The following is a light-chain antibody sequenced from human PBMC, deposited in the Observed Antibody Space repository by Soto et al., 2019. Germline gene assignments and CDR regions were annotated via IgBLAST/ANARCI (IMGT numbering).Light chain of an antibody. J-gene: IGKJ1*01. CDR2: MAS. CDR3: QQYNSHSPWT. CDR1: QRTSGW. Sequence: DIQMTQSPSTLSASVGDRVTITCRASQRTSGWLAWYQQKPGKAPQVLISMASTLESGVPSRFSGSGSGTEFTLTISSLQPDDFATYYCQQYNSHSPWTFGQGTKVDIK. V-gene: IGKV1-5*03.